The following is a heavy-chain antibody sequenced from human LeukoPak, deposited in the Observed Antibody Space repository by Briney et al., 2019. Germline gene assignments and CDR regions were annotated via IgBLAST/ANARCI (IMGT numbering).Heavy chain of an antibody. CDR2: ISSSSSYI. J-gene: IGHJ4*02. V-gene: IGHV3-21*01. Sequence: PGGSLRLSCAASGFTFSSYSMNWVRQAPGKGLEWVSSISSSSSYIYYADSVKGRFTISRDNAKNSLYLQMNSLRAEDTAVYYCARDLGGYYDFWSGPGWKYYFDYWGQGTLVTVSS. CDR3: ARDLGGYYDFWSGPGWKYYFDY. D-gene: IGHD3-3*01. CDR1: GFTFSSYS.